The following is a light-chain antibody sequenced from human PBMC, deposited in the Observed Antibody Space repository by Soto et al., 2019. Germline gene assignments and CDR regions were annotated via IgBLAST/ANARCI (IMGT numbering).Light chain of an antibody. CDR2: GAS. CDR1: QSVSSPY. Sequence: EVVLTQSPVTLSLSPGERATLSCRASQSVSSPYLAWYQQKPGQPPRLLIYGASSRATDIPDRFIGSGSGKEFTLIIDRLAPEDFAMYYCQQYGSSPFPFGPGTKVDI. J-gene: IGKJ3*01. V-gene: IGKV3-20*01. CDR3: QQYGSSPFP.